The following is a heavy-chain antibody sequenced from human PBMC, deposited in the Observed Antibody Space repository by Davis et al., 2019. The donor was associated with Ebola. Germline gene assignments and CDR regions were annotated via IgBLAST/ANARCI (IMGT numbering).Heavy chain of an antibody. V-gene: IGHV3-21*01. Sequence: GGSLRLSCAASGFTFSSYSMNWVRQAPGKGLEWVSSISSSSSYIYYADSVKGRFTISRDNAKNSLYLQMNSLRAEDTAVYYCARDREDIYYYYYGMDVWGQGTTVTDSS. CDR3: ARDREDIYYYYYGMDV. D-gene: IGHD2-15*01. J-gene: IGHJ6*02. CDR2: ISSSSSYI. CDR1: GFTFSSYS.